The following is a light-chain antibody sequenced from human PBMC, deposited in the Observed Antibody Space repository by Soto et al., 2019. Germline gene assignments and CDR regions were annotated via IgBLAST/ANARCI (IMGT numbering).Light chain of an antibody. J-gene: IGKJ5*01. V-gene: IGKV3-15*01. CDR3: HQYNNWPIT. CDR1: QSVSTN. Sequence: EIVMTQSPATLSVSPGERATLSCRASQSVSTNLAWYQQKPGQAPRLLIYDASTMATGRPAMFSGRGSGTEFPLTISSLQSEDFGVYYCHQYNNWPITFGQGTRLEI. CDR2: DAS.